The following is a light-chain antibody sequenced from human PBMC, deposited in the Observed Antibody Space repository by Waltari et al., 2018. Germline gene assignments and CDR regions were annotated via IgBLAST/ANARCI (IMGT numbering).Light chain of an antibody. CDR1: SRAVGNYNL. Sequence: QSGLAQPASASGSTGQSITITCPGTSRAVGNYNLVPWYQQCPGKAPTLLIYEVTKRAPGTSDRFSASKSGNTASLSISGLQAQEDEADYYCCSYVGLGTYVFGTGTKVTV. J-gene: IGLJ1*01. V-gene: IGLV2-23*02. CDR2: EVT. CDR3: CSYVGLGTYV.